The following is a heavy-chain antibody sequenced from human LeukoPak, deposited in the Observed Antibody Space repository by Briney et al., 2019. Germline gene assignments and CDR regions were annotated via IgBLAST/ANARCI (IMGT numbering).Heavy chain of an antibody. J-gene: IGHJ6*03. CDR2: INHSGST. CDR3: ARLGVVGATRNYYYYYYMDV. D-gene: IGHD1-26*01. V-gene: IGHV4-34*01. Sequence: PSETLSLTCAVYGGSFSGYYWSWIRQPPGKGLEWIGEINHSGSTNYNPSLKSRVTISVDTSKNQFSLKLSSVTAADTAVYYCARLGVVGATRNYYYYYYMDVWGKGTTVTISS. CDR1: GGSFSGYY.